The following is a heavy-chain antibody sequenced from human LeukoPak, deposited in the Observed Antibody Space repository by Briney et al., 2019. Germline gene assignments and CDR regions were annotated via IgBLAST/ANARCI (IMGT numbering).Heavy chain of an antibody. CDR1: GFTFSSYA. CDR3: ARDPGMGATKYYYYYGMDV. D-gene: IGHD1-26*01. V-gene: IGHV3-64*01. CDR2: ISSNGGST. Sequence: GGSLRLSCAGSGFTFSSYAMHWVRQAPGKGLEYVSAISSNGGSTYYANSVKGRFTISRDNSKNTLYLQMGSLRAEDMAVYYCARDPGMGATKYYYYYGMDVWGQGTTVTVSS. J-gene: IGHJ6*02.